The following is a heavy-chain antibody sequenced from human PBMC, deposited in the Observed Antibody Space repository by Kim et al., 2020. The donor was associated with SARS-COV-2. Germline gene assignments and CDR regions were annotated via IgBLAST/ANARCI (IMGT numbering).Heavy chain of an antibody. CDR3: ARSGYYYFDY. CDR2: NK. D-gene: IGHD6-25*01. J-gene: IGHJ4*02. Sequence: NKYYADSVKGRFTISRDNSKNTLYLQMNSLRAEDTAVYYCARSGYYYFDYWGQGTLVTVSS. V-gene: IGHV3-33*01.